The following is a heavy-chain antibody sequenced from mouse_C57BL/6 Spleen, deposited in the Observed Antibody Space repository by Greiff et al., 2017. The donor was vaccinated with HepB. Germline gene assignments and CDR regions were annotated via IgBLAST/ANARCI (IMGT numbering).Heavy chain of an antibody. CDR3: ARWILRSFDY. J-gene: IGHJ2*01. V-gene: IGHV1-53*01. Sequence: QVHVKQPGTELVKPGASVKLSCKASGYTFTSYWMHWVKQRPGQGLEWIGNINPSNGGTNYNEKFKSKATLTVDKYSSTAYMQLSSLTSEDSAVYYCARWILRSFDYWSQGTTLTVSS. CDR1: GYTFTSYW. CDR2: INPSNGGT. D-gene: IGHD1-1*01.